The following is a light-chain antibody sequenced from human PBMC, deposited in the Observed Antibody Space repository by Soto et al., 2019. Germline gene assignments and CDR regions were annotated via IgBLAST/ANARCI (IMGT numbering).Light chain of an antibody. CDR1: QSISNY. V-gene: IGKV1-5*01. CDR2: DVS. CDR3: QQYNTYSWT. Sequence: DIQMTQSPSSLSASVGDRFTITCLASQSISNYLNWYQQKPGKAPKVLIYDVSSLESGVPSRFSGSGSGTEFALTISSLQPDDFATYHCQQYNTYSWTFGQGTKVDIK. J-gene: IGKJ1*01.